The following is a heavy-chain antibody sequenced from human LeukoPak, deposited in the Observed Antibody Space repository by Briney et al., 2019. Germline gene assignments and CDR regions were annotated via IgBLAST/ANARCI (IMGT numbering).Heavy chain of an antibody. J-gene: IGHJ5*02. CDR3: ARQPARNWFDP. CDR1: GDSISSSSYY. CDR2: IYYSGST. V-gene: IGHV4-39*01. Sequence: SETLSLTCTVSGDSISSSSYYWGWIRQPPGKGLEWIGSIYYSGSTYYNPSLESRVTISVDVSDNQIFLKLNSVTAADTAVYYCARQPARNWFDPWGQGTLVTVSS.